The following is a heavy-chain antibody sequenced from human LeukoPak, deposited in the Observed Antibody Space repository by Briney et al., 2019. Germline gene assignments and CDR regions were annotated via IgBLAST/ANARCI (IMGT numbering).Heavy chain of an antibody. Sequence: PGRSLRLSCAASGFTFSSYAMHWVRQAPGRGVVWVAVISYDGSNKYYADSVKGRFTISRDNSKNTLYLQMNSLRAEDTAVYYCAREPNFDWLSRFDYWGQGTLVTVSS. CDR2: ISYDGSNK. CDR3: AREPNFDWLSRFDY. CDR1: GFTFSSYA. V-gene: IGHV3-30-3*01. J-gene: IGHJ4*02. D-gene: IGHD3-9*01.